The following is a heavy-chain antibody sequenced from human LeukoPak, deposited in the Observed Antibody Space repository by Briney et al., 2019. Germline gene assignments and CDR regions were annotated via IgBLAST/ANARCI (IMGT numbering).Heavy chain of an antibody. J-gene: IGHJ4*02. CDR1: GFTFSSYS. V-gene: IGHV3-48*01. CDR3: VRARGAGPVAHFDY. D-gene: IGHD3-10*01. Sequence: PGGSLRLSCAASGFTFSSYSMNWVRQAPGKGLEWVSYISSSSSTIYYADSVKGRFTISRDNAKNSLYLQMNSLRAEDAAAYYCVRARGAGPVAHFDYWGQGTLVTVSS. CDR2: ISSSSSTI.